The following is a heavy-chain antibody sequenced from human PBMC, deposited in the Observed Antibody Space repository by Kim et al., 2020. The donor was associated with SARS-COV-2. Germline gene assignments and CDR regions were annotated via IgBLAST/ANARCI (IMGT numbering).Heavy chain of an antibody. V-gene: IGHV3-23*01. J-gene: IGHJ4*02. CDR2: LIGSGAST. CDR3: AKGSGAVAGRMV. D-gene: IGHD6-19*01. CDR1: GFTFATYP. Sequence: GGSLRLSCAASGFTFATYPMIWVRQAPGKGLEWVSGLIGSGASTYYADSVKGRFTISRDNSKNTLFLQMNSLIGEDTAVYYCAKGSGAVAGRMVWGQGTLVTVAS.